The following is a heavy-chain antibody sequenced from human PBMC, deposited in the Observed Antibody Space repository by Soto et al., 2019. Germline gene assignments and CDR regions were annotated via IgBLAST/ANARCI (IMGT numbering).Heavy chain of an antibody. J-gene: IGHJ4*02. D-gene: IGHD6-6*01. CDR2: INHSGST. Sequence: SETLSLTCAVYGGTFSVYYWSLIRQPPGKGLEWIGEINHSGSTNYNPSLKSRVTISVDTSKNQLSLKLSSVTAADTAAYYCARLKRRAASQDPDYSGQGTLVTVSS. V-gene: IGHV4-34*01. CDR3: ARLKRRAASQDPDY. CDR1: GGTFSVYY.